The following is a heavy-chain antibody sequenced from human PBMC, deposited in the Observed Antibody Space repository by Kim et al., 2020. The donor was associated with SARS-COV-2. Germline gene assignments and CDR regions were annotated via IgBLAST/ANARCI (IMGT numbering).Heavy chain of an antibody. D-gene: IGHD6-19*01. J-gene: IGHJ4*02. V-gene: IGHV3-23*01. Sequence: VRGRFTISRDNAKTTLYLQMNGLRAEDTAVYYWAKDPDRQQWLSLYYFDYWGQGTLVTVSS. CDR3: AKDPDRQQWLSLYYFDY.